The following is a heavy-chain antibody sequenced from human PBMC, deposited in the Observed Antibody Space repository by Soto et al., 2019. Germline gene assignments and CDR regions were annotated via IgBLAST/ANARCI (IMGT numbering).Heavy chain of an antibody. V-gene: IGHV3-23*01. D-gene: IGHD6-19*01. CDR1: GFTFSSYA. CDR2: ISGSGGST. CDR3: TKDQGRSIAVAGTNWFDP. Sequence: PGGSLRLSCAASGFTFSSYAMSWVRQAPGKGLEWVSAISGSGGSTYYADSVEGRFTISRDNSKNTLYLQMNSLRAEDTAVYYCTKDQGRSIAVAGTNWFDPWGQGTLVTVSS. J-gene: IGHJ5*02.